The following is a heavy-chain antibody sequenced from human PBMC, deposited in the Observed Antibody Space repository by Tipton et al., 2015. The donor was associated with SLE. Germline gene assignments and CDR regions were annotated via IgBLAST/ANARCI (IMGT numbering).Heavy chain of an antibody. CDR2: IYPGDSDT. Sequence: VQLVQSGAEVKKPGESLKISCKGSGYSFTSYWIGWVRQMPGKGLEWMGIIYPGDSDTRYSPSFQGQATISADKSISTAYMELSRLRSDDTAVYYCAKAIWFGELLFTRGQGTLVTVSS. CDR3: AKAIWFGELLFT. D-gene: IGHD3-10*01. CDR1: GYSFTSYW. J-gene: IGHJ4*02. V-gene: IGHV5-51*03.